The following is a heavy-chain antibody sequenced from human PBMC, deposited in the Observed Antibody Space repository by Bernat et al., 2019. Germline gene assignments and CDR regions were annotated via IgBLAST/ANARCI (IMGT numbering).Heavy chain of an antibody. D-gene: IGHD2-15*01. CDR1: GFTFSNAW. Sequence: EVQLVESGGGLVKPGGSLRLSCAASGFTFSNAWMSWVRQAPGKGLEWVGRIKSKTDGGTTEYAAPVKGRFTISRDDSKNTLYLQMNSLKTEDTAVYYCTTGGGYCSGGSCYSRVWGQGTMVTVSS. V-gene: IGHV3-15*01. CDR3: TTGGGYCSGGSCYSRV. J-gene: IGHJ3*01. CDR2: IKSKTDGGTT.